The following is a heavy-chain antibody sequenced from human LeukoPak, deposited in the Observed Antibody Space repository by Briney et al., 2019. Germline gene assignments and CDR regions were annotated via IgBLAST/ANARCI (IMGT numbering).Heavy chain of an antibody. CDR1: GFTFSSYA. Sequence: GGSLRLSCAASGFTFSSYAMSWVRQAPGKGLEWVSAISGSGGSTYYADSVKGRFTISRGNSKNTLYLQMNSLRAEDTAVYYCAKDREPGFTIFGGYFDYWGQGTLVTVSS. CDR2: ISGSGGST. CDR3: AKDREPGFTIFGGYFDY. D-gene: IGHD3-3*01. V-gene: IGHV3-23*01. J-gene: IGHJ4*02.